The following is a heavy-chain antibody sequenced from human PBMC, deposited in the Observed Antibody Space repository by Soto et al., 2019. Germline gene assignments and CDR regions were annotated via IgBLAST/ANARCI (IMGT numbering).Heavy chain of an antibody. Sequence: SETLSLTCAVSGGSISSSNWWSWVRQPPGKGLEWIGEIYHSGNTNYNPSLKSRVTISVDKSKNQFSLKLSSVTAADTAVYYCARVKVSGVNFDYWGQGTLVTVSS. D-gene: IGHD3-10*01. CDR1: GGSISSSNW. J-gene: IGHJ4*02. CDR2: IYHSGNT. CDR3: ARVKVSGVNFDY. V-gene: IGHV4-4*02.